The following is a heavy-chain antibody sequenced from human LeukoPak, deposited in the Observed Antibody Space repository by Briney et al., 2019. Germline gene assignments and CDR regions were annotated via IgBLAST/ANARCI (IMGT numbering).Heavy chain of an antibody. Sequence: GAPVKVSCKASGGTFSSYAISWVRQAPGQGLEWMGIINPSGGSTSYAQKFQGRVTMTRDTSTSTVYMELSSLRSEDTAVYYCARVGSAYCGGDCYDFDYWGQGTLVTVSS. CDR2: INPSGGST. D-gene: IGHD2-21*02. V-gene: IGHV1-46*01. CDR1: GGTFSSYA. J-gene: IGHJ4*02. CDR3: ARVGSAYCGGDCYDFDY.